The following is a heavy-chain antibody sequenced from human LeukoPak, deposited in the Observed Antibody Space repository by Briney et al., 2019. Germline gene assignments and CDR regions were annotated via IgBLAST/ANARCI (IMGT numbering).Heavy chain of an antibody. V-gene: IGHV3-48*04. CDR3: AELGVTMIGGV. D-gene: IGHD3-10*02. J-gene: IGHJ6*04. CDR2: ISSSGSTI. Sequence: GGSLRLSCAASGFTFSSYGMHWVRQAPGRGLEWVSYISSSGSTIYYADSVKGRFTISRDNAKNSLYLQMNSLRAEDTAVYYCAELGVTMIGGVWGKGTTVTISS. CDR1: GFTFSSYG.